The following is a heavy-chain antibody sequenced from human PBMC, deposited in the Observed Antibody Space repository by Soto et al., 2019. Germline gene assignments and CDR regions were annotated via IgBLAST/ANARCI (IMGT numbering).Heavy chain of an antibody. J-gene: IGHJ6*01. CDR3: ANTVV. D-gene: IGHD3-10*01. CDR2: VGGSDTDK. Sequence: GGSLRLSCAASGFTFSAFAMSWVRQAPGKGLQWVSGVGGSDTDKHYADSVRGRFTVSRDNSKNTLYLQMNSLRADDTAVYYCANTVVRGLGTTVTVSS. V-gene: IGHV3-23*05. CDR1: GFTFSAFA.